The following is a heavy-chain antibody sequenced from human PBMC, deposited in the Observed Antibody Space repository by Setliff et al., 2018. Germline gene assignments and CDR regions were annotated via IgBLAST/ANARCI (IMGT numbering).Heavy chain of an antibody. CDR1: GFTFNNFA. Sequence: LRLSCAASGFTFNNFAMHWVRQAPGKGLEWVAVIWYDGSNKYYADSVKGRFTISRDNSKNTLYLQMNSLRAEDTALYYCARQATDYWGQGALVTVSS. CDR2: IWYDGSNK. J-gene: IGHJ4*02. CDR3: ARQATDY. V-gene: IGHV3-33*01.